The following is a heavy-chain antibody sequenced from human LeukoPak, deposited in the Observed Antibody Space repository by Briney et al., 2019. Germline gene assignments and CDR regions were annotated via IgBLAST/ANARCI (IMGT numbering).Heavy chain of an antibody. J-gene: IGHJ5*02. CDR1: GYTLTELS. V-gene: IGHV1-24*01. CDR3: ATTLTGTDNWFDP. D-gene: IGHD1-20*01. Sequence: EASVKVSCKVSGYTLTELSMHWVRQAPGKGLEWMGGFDPEDGETIYAQKFQGRVTMTEDTSTDTAYMELSSLRSEDTAVYYCATTLTGTDNWFDPWDQGTLVTVSS. CDR2: FDPEDGET.